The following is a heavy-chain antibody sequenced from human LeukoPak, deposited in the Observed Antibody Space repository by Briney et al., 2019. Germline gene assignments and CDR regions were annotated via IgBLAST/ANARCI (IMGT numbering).Heavy chain of an antibody. CDR3: ARLGSCGSTDCHV. J-gene: IGHJ4*02. CDR2: IYASGDT. V-gene: IGHV4-61*02. D-gene: IGHD2-2*01. CDR1: GVSITTGTYH. Sequence: PSQTLSLTCTVSGVSITTGTYHWNWIRQPAGKGLEWIGRIYASGDTTYTPSLKSRVSMSVDTARYHFSLKLRSVTAADTGVYYCARLGSCGSTDCHVWGKGTLVTVSS.